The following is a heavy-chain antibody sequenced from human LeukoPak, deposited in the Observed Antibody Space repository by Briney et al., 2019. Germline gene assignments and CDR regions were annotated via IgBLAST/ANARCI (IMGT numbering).Heavy chain of an antibody. CDR3: ARAPIMKDYAPFYMDV. CDR2: IYYSGST. J-gene: IGHJ6*03. D-gene: IGHD2-2*01. CDR1: GGSISSSSYY. V-gene: IGHV4-39*07. Sequence: SETLSLTCTVSGGSISSSSYYRGWIRQPPGKGLEWIGSIYYSGSTYYNPSLKGRVTISVDTSKNQFSLKLSSVTAADTAVYYCARAPIMKDYAPFYMDVWGKGTTVTVSS.